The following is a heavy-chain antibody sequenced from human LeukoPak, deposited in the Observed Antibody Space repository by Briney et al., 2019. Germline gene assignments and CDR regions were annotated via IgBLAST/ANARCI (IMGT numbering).Heavy chain of an antibody. V-gene: IGHV1-3*01. J-gene: IGHJ4*02. CDR3: AREGPRRYYDSSGYYYGY. CDR1: GYTFTSYA. Sequence: GASVKVSCKASGYTFTSYAMHWERQAPGQRLEWMGWINAGNGNTKYSQKFQGRVTITRDTSASTAYMELSSLRSEDTAVYYCAREGPRRYYDSSGYYYGYWGQGTLVTVSS. CDR2: INAGNGNT. D-gene: IGHD3-22*01.